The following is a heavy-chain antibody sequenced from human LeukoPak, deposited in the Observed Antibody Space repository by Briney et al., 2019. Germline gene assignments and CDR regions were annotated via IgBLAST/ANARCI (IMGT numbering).Heavy chain of an antibody. D-gene: IGHD3-10*01. CDR1: GFTFSDHY. J-gene: IGHJ4*02. CDR2: VSNKANSYTT. V-gene: IGHV3-72*01. Sequence: GGSLRLSCAASGFTFSDHYIDWVRQAPGKGLEWVARVSNKANSYTTDYAASVKGRFTISRDDSKNSLYLQMNRLKTEDTAVYFCIRGKGGSGNYYPFDYWGQGTLVTVSS. CDR3: IRGKGGSGNYYPFDY.